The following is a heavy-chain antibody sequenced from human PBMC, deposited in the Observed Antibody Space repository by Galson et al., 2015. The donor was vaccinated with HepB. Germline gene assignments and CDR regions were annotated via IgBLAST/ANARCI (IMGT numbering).Heavy chain of an antibody. V-gene: IGHV3-30*14. Sequence: SLRLSCAASRFTLSTYTIHWVRQAPDKGLEWVALILYDGRNKYYADSVKGRFTISRDNSESTVYLQMNSRRPEDTALYYCAREGGASSDAFDIWGQGAMVTVSS. CDR2: ILYDGRNK. CDR3: AREGGASSDAFDI. J-gene: IGHJ3*02. D-gene: IGHD2/OR15-2a*01. CDR1: RFTLSTYT.